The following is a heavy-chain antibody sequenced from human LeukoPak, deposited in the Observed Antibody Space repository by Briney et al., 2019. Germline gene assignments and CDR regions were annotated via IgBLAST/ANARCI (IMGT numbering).Heavy chain of an antibody. CDR2: ISSSSSTI. V-gene: IGHV3-48*01. J-gene: IGHJ4*02. CDR1: GFTFGSYS. Sequence: PGGSLRLSCAASGFTFGSYSMNWVRQAPGKGLEWVSYISSSSSTIYYADSVRGRFTISRDNAKNSLFLQMNSLRAEDTAVYYCARERRYCSGDNCYSGLDYWGQGTLVTVSS. CDR3: ARERRYCSGDNCYSGLDY. D-gene: IGHD2-15*01.